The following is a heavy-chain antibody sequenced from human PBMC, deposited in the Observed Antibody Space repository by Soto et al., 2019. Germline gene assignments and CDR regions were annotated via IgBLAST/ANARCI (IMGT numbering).Heavy chain of an antibody. CDR1: GGSVSNNNW. D-gene: IGHD5-12*01. Sequence: QMQLPESGPGLVKPSGTLSLSCAVSGGSVSNNNWWSWVRQSPGNGLAWIGEIHHSGGTSYNPSLESRATLSVDKSKNDLSLRLNYVTAADTAVYYCTKNSAYALDYWGLGILITVSS. CDR3: TKNSAYALDY. J-gene: IGHJ4*02. V-gene: IGHV4-4*02. CDR2: IHHSGGT.